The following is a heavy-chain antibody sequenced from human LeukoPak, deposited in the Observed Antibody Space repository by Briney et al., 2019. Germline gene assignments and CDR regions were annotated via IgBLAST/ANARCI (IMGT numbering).Heavy chain of an antibody. CDR1: GFTFSSYW. J-gene: IGHJ6*03. V-gene: IGHV3-7*01. CDR3: ARDTAMVDLNYYYYMDV. CDR2: IKQDGSEK. D-gene: IGHD5-18*01. Sequence: GGSLRLSCAASGFTFSSYWMSWVRQAPGKGLEWVANIKQDGSEKYYVDSVKGRFTISRDNAKNSLYLQMNSLRAEDTAVYYCARDTAMVDLNYYYYMDVWGKGTTVTVFS.